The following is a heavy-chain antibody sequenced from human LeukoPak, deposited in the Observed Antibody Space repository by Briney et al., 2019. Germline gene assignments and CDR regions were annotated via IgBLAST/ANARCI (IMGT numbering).Heavy chain of an antibody. CDR2: TRNKAKSYTT. V-gene: IGHV3-72*01. CDR3: ASSYYDVSGYYYVGEY. CDR1: GFTFSSYW. J-gene: IGHJ4*02. D-gene: IGHD3-22*01. Sequence: GGSLRLSCAASGFTFSSYWMHWVRQAPGKGLEWVGRTRNKAKSYTTEYAASVKGRFSISRDDSKSSLYLQMNSLKIEDTAVYFCASSYYDVSGYYYVGEYWGQGTLVTVSS.